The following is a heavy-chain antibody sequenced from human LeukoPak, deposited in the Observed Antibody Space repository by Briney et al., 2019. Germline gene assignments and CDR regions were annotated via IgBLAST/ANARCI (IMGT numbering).Heavy chain of an antibody. J-gene: IGHJ4*02. CDR1: GGSISSYY. CDR2: IYTSGST. Sequence: SETLSLTCTVSGGSISSYYWSWIRQPAGKGLEWIGRIYTSGSTNYNPSLKSRVTMSVDTSKNQFSLKLSSVAAADTAVYYCARDLFMRDSYGYGYWGQGTLVTVSS. V-gene: IGHV4-4*07. CDR3: ARDLFMRDSYGYGY. D-gene: IGHD5-18*01.